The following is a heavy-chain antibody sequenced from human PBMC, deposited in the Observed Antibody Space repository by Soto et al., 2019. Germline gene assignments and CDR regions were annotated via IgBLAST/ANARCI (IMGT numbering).Heavy chain of an antibody. Sequence: EVQLVESGGGLVQPGGSLRLSCAASGFTFSTYWMHWVRQPPGKGLVWVSRINHDGSNTAYADSVKGRFNISRDNAQSTVYLQMNILRSEDPAVYYCARDPLIGTTYSGMDAWGPGTKVSVSS. CDR2: INHDGSNT. CDR1: GFTFSTYW. CDR3: ARDPLIGTTYSGMDA. J-gene: IGHJ6*01. V-gene: IGHV3-74*01. D-gene: IGHD1-7*01.